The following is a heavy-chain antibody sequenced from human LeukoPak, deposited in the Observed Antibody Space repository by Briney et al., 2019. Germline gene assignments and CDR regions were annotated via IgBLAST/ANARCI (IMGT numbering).Heavy chain of an antibody. D-gene: IGHD5-18*01. CDR2: ISGSGGST. Sequence: PGGSLRLSCAASGFTFSSYAMSWVRQAPGKGLEWVSAISGSGGSTYYADSVKGWFTISRDNSKNTLYLQMNSLRAEDTAVYYCAKDFWSWIQLWPSDYFDYWGQGTLVTVSS. V-gene: IGHV3-23*01. J-gene: IGHJ4*02. CDR3: AKDFWSWIQLWPSDYFDY. CDR1: GFTFSSYA.